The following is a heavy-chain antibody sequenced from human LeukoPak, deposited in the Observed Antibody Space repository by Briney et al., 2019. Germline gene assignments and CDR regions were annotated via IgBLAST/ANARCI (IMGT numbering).Heavy chain of an antibody. CDR1: GFTFSIYA. Sequence: GGSLTLSCATSGFTFSIYALSWVRQAPGKGLEWISSISSSSSYIYYADSVKGRFTISRDNAKNSLYLQMNSLRAEDTAVYYCARAGPSRPLFDYWGQGTLVTVSS. J-gene: IGHJ4*02. CDR3: ARAGPSRPLFDY. CDR2: ISSSSSYI. V-gene: IGHV3-21*04.